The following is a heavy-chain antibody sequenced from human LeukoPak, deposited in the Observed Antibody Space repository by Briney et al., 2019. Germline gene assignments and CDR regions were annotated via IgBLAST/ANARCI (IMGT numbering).Heavy chain of an antibody. CDR2: IKQDGSEK. V-gene: IGHV3-7*01. CDR1: GFTFSSYW. Sequence: GGSPRLSCPAAGFTFSSYWMSWVRQAPGRGLEWVANIKQDGSEKYYVDSVKGRFTSSRDNDKNSLYLQMNSLRAEDTAVYFCARVGGWKYFDYWGQGTLVTVSS. CDR3: ARVGGWKYFDY. D-gene: IGHD3-10*01. J-gene: IGHJ4*02.